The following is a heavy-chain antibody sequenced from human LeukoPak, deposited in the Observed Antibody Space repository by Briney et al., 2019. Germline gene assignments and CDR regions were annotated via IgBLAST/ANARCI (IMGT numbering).Heavy chain of an antibody. J-gene: IGHJ4*02. D-gene: IGHD5-18*01. Sequence: GGSLRLSCAASGFTFSSYGMHWVRQAPGKGLEWVAFIRYDGSNKYYADSVKGRFTISRDNSKNTLYLQMNSLRAEDTAVYYCAKDRGYRYGYPLVYWGQGTLVTVSS. CDR1: GFTFSSYG. CDR2: IRYDGSNK. V-gene: IGHV3-30*02. CDR3: AKDRGYRYGYPLVY.